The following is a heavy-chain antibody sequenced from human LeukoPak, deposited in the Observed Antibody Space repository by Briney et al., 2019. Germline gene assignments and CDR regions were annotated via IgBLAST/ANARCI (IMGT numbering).Heavy chain of an antibody. V-gene: IGHV5-51*01. D-gene: IGHD1-7*01. Sequence: GASLQISCEGSGSRFTDYWIGWVRPLPGKGLEWMGIIYPGDSDTRYSPSFQGQVTISADKSINTAHLQRSSLKASDTAMYYCARGAAGTTPDYYYFGLDVWGQGTTVRVSS. CDR2: IYPGDSDT. CDR3: ARGAAGTTPDYYYFGLDV. CDR1: GSRFTDYW. J-gene: IGHJ6*02.